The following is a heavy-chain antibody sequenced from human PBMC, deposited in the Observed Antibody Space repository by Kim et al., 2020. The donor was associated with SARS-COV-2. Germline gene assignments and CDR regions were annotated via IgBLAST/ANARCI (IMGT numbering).Heavy chain of an antibody. Sequence: ASVKVSCKASGYTFTSYDINWVRQATGQGLEWMGWMNPNSGNTGYAQKFQGRVTMTRNTSISTAYMELSSLRSEDTAVYYCARGRRGSITMIVVVITDQPYYFDYWGQGTLVTVSS. J-gene: IGHJ4*02. V-gene: IGHV1-8*01. D-gene: IGHD3-22*01. CDR2: MNPNSGNT. CDR3: ARGRRGSITMIVVVITDQPYYFDY. CDR1: GYTFTSYD.